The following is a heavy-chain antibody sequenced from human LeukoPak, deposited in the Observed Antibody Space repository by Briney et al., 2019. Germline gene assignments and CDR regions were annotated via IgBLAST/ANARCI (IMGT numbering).Heavy chain of an antibody. CDR1: GFTFSSYS. D-gene: IGHD2-15*01. CDR3: ARISLDAFDI. Sequence: GVSLRLSCAASGFTFSSYSMNWVRQAPGKGLEWVSSISSSSSYIYYADSVKSRFTISRDNARNSLYLQMNSLRAEDTAVYHCARISLDAFDIWGQGTMVTVSS. V-gene: IGHV3-21*01. CDR2: ISSSSSYI. J-gene: IGHJ3*02.